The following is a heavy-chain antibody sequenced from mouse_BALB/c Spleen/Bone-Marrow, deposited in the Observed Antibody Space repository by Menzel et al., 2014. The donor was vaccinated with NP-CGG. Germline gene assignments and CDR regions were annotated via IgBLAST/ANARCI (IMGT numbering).Heavy chain of an antibody. V-gene: IGHV1-20*02. CDR1: GYSFTGYF. J-gene: IGHJ2*02. CDR2: INPYNGDT. D-gene: IGHD2-14*01. CDR3: ARGDYRFDEGYFDC. Sequence: EVQLQQSGPELVKPGASAKISCKASGYSFTGYFMNWVMQSHGKSLEWIGRINPYNGDTFYNQKFKGKAILTVDKSSSTAHMELRSLASEDSAVYYCARGDYRFDEGYFDCWGQGTSLTVTS.